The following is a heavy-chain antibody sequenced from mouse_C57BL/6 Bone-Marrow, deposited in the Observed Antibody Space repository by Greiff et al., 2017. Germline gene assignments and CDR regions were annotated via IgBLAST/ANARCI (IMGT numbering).Heavy chain of an antibody. V-gene: IGHV1-15*01. CDR1: GYTFTDYE. Sequence: QVQLQQSGAELVRPGASVTLSCTASGYTFTDYEMHWVKQTPVHGLEWIGAIDPETGGTAYNQKFKGKAILTADKSSSTAYMELRSLTSEDSAVYYCTRSYYFAWFADWGKGTLVTVSA. CDR3: TRSYYFAWFAD. CDR2: IDPETGGT. D-gene: IGHD1-1*01. J-gene: IGHJ3*01.